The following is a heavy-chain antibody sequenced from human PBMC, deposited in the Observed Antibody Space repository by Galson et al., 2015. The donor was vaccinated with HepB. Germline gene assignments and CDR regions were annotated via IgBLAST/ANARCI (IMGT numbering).Heavy chain of an antibody. CDR2: IKSKTDGGTT. CDR1: GFTFSNAW. D-gene: IGHD3-22*01. Sequence: SLRLSCAASGFTFSNAWMSWVRQAPGKGLEWVGRIKSKTDGGTTDYAAPVKGRFTISRDDSKNTLYLQMNSLKTEDTAVYYCTTVSRGTITMIVAAEPDAFDIWGQGTMVTVSS. CDR3: TTVSRGTITMIVAAEPDAFDI. V-gene: IGHV3-15*01. J-gene: IGHJ3*02.